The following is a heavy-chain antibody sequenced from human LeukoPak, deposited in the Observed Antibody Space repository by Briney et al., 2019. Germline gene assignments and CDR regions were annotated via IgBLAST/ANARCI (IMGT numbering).Heavy chain of an antibody. CDR2: ISYSGTP. D-gene: IGHD4-17*01. V-gene: IGHV4-30-4*08. CDR1: GGSINTANYY. CDR3: ARDRYGDFEDY. Sequence: QTLSLTCNVSGGSINTANYYWTWIRQPPGKGLEWIGYISYSGTPYYNPSLNSRVTISLDTSKNQFSLILNSVTAADTAMYYCARDRYGDFEDYWGQGTLVTVSS. J-gene: IGHJ4*02.